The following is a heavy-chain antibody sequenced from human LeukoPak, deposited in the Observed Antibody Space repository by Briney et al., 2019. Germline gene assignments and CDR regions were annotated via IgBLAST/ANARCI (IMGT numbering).Heavy chain of an antibody. D-gene: IGHD6-19*01. CDR2: IQEDGSGK. V-gene: IGHV3-7*01. CDR1: GFTFRTYW. Sequence: LPGGSLRLSCAASGFTFRTYWMSWVRQAPGKGLGWVANIQEDGSGKYYVDSVKGRFTISRDNARDSLYLQMNSLRDDDTSLYYCARDASALHWGRGTLVTVSS. J-gene: IGHJ4*02. CDR3: ARDASALH.